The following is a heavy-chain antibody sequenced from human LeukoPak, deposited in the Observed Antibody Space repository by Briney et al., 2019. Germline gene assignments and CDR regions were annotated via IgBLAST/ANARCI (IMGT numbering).Heavy chain of an antibody. CDR1: GFTFSSYA. V-gene: IGHV3-23*01. D-gene: IGHD6-13*01. J-gene: IGHJ4*02. Sequence: GGSLRLSCAASGFTFSSYAMSWVRQAPGKGLEWVSAISGSGGSAYYADSVKGRFTISRDNSKNTLYLQMNSLRAEDTAVYYCAKGGYSSPVGNYWGQGTLVTVSS. CDR2: ISGSGGSA. CDR3: AKGGYSSPVGNY.